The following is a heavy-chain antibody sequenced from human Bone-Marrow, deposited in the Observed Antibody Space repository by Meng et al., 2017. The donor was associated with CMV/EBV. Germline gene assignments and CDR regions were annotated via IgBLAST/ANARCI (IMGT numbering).Heavy chain of an antibody. D-gene: IGHD6-6*01. Sequence: YGGSFSGYYWSWIRQPAGKGLEWVGEINHSGGTNYSPSVKGRVTISVDTSKNQFPLKLSSVTAADTAVYYCARGEGSSSEGDAFDIWGQGTMVTVSS. J-gene: IGHJ3*02. CDR3: ARGEGSSSEGDAFDI. CDR2: INHSGGT. CDR1: GGSFSGYY. V-gene: IGHV4-34*01.